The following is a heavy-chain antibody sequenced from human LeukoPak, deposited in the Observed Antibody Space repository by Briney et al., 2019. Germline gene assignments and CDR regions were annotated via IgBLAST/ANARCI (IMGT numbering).Heavy chain of an antibody. J-gene: IGHJ4*02. CDR3: VTRGGSGSYYRWASAY. V-gene: IGHV3-48*03. Sequence: HAGGSLRLSCAASGFTFSSYEMNWVRQAPGKGLEWVSYISSSGSTIYYADSVKGRFTISRDNAKNSLYLQMDSLKADDTAVYYCVTRGGSGSYYRWASAYWGQGTLVTVSS. CDR1: GFTFSSYE. CDR2: ISSSGSTI. D-gene: IGHD3-10*01.